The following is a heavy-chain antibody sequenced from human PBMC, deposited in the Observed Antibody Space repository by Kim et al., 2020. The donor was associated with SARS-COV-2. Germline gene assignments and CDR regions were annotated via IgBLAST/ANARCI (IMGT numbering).Heavy chain of an antibody. Sequence: SVKVSCEASGDTVTSFAISWVRQAPGQGLEWMGAIIPMYGTTYYAQKFQDRVTFTADEGTSTVYMELRSLRPEDTAIFYCARGVGMGGLYWYFALWGRGTLVTVSS. J-gene: IGHJ2*01. CDR3: ARGVGMGGLYWYFAL. CDR2: IIPMYGTT. V-gene: IGHV1-69*13. D-gene: IGHD7-27*01. CDR1: GDTVTSFA.